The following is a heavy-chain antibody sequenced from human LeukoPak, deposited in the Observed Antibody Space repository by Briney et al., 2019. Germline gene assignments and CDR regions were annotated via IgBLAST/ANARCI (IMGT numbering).Heavy chain of an antibody. Sequence: SEPLSLTCTVSGASISSYYGIWIRQPPGKGLEGIGYFYYGGSTNYNRSLKGRVTLSLEQSKKKFSLKLSSVTAADAAVYYYARRVAVGGPLDYWGQGALVTVSS. V-gene: IGHV4-59*08. D-gene: IGHD6-19*01. CDR2: FYYGGST. CDR1: GASISSYY. J-gene: IGHJ4*02. CDR3: ARRVAVGGPLDY.